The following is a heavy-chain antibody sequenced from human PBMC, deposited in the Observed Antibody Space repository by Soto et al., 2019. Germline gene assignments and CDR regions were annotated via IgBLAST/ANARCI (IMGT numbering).Heavy chain of an antibody. D-gene: IGHD3-10*01. J-gene: IGHJ4*02. Sequence: EVQLLESAGGLVQPGGSLRLSCAASGFTFSSYAMGWVRQAPGKGLEWVSTLTRSGTTPYAESVRGRFTISRDNSKNTLYLPMDDLRAEDTAVYYCVREFAPGSPNYDYWGLGTLVTVSS. CDR3: VREFAPGSPNYDY. CDR2: LTRSGTT. V-gene: IGHV3-23*01. CDR1: GFTFSSYA.